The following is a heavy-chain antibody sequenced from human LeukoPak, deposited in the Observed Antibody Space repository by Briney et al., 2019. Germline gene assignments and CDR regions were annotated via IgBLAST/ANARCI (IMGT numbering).Heavy chain of an antibody. CDR2: IYNSGST. V-gene: IGHV4-59*01. CDR3: AREHCSSTSCYSDWYFDL. Sequence: SETLSLTCTVSGGSISSYYWSWIRQPPGKGLEWIGYIYNSGSTNYNPSPKSRVTISVDTSKNQFSLKLSSVTAADTAVYYCAREHCSSTSCYSDWYFDLWGRGTLVTVSS. CDR1: GGSISSYY. D-gene: IGHD2-2*01. J-gene: IGHJ2*01.